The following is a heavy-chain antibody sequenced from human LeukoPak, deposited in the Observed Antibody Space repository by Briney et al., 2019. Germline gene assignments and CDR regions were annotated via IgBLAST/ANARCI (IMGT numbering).Heavy chain of an antibody. D-gene: IGHD2-15*01. V-gene: IGHV3-30*18. J-gene: IGHJ6*02. CDR3: AKYGRSGYSSGMDV. CDR2: ISYDGSKK. CDR1: GFTFSSYG. Sequence: PGRSLRLSCAASGFTFSSYGMHWVRQAPGKGLEWVAVISYDGSKKDYADSVRGRFTISRDTSKNTLYLQMNSLRAEDTAVYYCAKYGRSGYSSGMDVWGQGTTVTVSS.